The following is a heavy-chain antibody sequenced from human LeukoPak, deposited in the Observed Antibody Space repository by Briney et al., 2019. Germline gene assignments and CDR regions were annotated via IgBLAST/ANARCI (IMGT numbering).Heavy chain of an antibody. Sequence: GGSLRLSCAASGFTFRSYWMSCVRHAPGKGLEWVANIKQDGSEQYYVDSVKGRLTISRDNATNSLHLQMNSLRAEDTAVYYCASTPADFTDFWGQGTLVTVSS. V-gene: IGHV3-7*02. CDR2: IKQDGSEQ. CDR1: GFTFRSYW. CDR3: ASTPADFTDF. J-gene: IGHJ4*02. D-gene: IGHD3/OR15-3a*01.